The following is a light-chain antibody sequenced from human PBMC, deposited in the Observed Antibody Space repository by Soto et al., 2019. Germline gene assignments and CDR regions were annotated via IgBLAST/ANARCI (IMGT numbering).Light chain of an antibody. CDR2: AAS. Sequence: DIQMTQSPSSLSASVGDRVTITCRASEGIRNDLGWYQQKPGKAPKRLIFAASSLQSGVPSRFSGSGSGTDFTLTISRLEPEDFAVYYCQQRSNWPITFGQGTRLEIK. V-gene: IGKV1-17*01. CDR1: EGIRND. CDR3: QQRSNWPIT. J-gene: IGKJ5*01.